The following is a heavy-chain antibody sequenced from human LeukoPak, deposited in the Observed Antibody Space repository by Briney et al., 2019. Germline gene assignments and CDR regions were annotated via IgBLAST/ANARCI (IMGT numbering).Heavy chain of an antibody. CDR3: ARGGSGSYFDY. J-gene: IGHJ4*02. CDR2: ISYDGSNK. Sequence: GGSLRLSCAASGFTFSSYAMHWVRQAPGKGLEWVAVISYDGSNKYYADSVKGRFTISRDNSMNTLYLQMNSLRAEDTAVYYCARGGSGSYFDYWGQGTLVTVSS. CDR1: GFTFSSYA. V-gene: IGHV3-30*04. D-gene: IGHD1-26*01.